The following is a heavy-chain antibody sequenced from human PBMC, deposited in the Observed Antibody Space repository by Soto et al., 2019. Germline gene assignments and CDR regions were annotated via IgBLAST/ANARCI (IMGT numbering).Heavy chain of an antibody. CDR2: ISSSSSYI. CDR3: ARAAYYCSGSYWFDP. CDR1: GFTFSSYS. D-gene: IGHD3-10*01. J-gene: IGHJ5*02. Sequence: GGSLRLSCAASGFTFSSYSMNWVRQAPGKGLEWVSSISSSSSYIYYADSVKGRFTISRDNAKNSLYLQMNSLRAEDTAVYYCARAAYYCSGSYWFDPWGQGTLVTVSS. V-gene: IGHV3-21*01.